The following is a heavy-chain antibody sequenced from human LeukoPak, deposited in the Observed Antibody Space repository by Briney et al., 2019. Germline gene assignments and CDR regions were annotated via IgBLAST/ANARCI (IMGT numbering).Heavy chain of an antibody. V-gene: IGHV1-24*01. CDR1: GYALTKLS. D-gene: IGHD3-10*01. J-gene: IGHJ4*02. CDR3: ATAVAYYGSGNRKTDY. CDR2: FDPKAGET. Sequence: ASVKVSCRASGYALTKLSIHWVRQAPGKGLEWMGNFDPKAGETIYAEKFQGRVTVTEDTSTDTAYMNLSSLTSEDTAVYYCATAVAYYGSGNRKTDYWGQGSLVTVSS.